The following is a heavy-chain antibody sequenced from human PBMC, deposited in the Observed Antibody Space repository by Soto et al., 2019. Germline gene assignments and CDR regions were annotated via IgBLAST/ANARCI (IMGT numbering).Heavy chain of an antibody. D-gene: IGHD3-10*01. J-gene: IGHJ6*02. CDR1: GYTFTSYG. V-gene: IGHV1-18*01. CDR3: ARDITMVEKNYYYYGMDV. Sequence: ASVKVSCKASGYTFTSYGISWVRQAPGQGLEWMGWISAYNGNTNYAQKLQGRVTMTTDTSTSTAYMELRSLRSDDTAVYYCARDITMVEKNYYYYGMDVWGQGTTVTVSS. CDR2: ISAYNGNT.